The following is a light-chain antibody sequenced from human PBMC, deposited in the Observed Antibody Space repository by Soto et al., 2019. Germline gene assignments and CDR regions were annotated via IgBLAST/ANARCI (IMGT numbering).Light chain of an antibody. CDR1: TSDVGDYNY. Sequence: QSALTQPPSASGYPGQSVTISCNGTTSDVGDYNYVYWYQQHPGKAPKFIIYEVTKRPSGVPDRFSGSKAGNTASLTVSRLQVEDEDDYDCSSYAGSNNWMFGGGTKQTVL. CDR3: SSYAGSNNWM. J-gene: IGLJ3*02. CDR2: EVT. V-gene: IGLV2-8*01.